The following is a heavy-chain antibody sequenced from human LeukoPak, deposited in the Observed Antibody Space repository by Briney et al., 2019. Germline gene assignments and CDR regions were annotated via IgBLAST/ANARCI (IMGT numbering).Heavy chain of an antibody. D-gene: IGHD2-2*01. V-gene: IGHV4-59*08. CDR2: MYYSGSA. CDR1: GDSITNYY. J-gene: IGHJ5*02. Sequence: AETLSLPCTVSGDSITNYYWSWIRQPPGQGLEWIANMYYSGSANYNPSLKSRVTISVDTSKNQFSLKLTSVNAADTALYYCARHASSSTRWLPAWGQGILVSVSS. CDR3: ARHASSSTRWLPA.